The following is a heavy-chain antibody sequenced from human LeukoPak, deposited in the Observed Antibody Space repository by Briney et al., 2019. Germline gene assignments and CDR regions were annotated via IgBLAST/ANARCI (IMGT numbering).Heavy chain of an antibody. D-gene: IGHD3-10*01. CDR3: ARVGTMVRGAIRYYGMDV. J-gene: IGHJ6*02. CDR2: IYYSGST. CDR1: GGSISSYY. Sequence: SETLSLTCTVSGGSISSYYWSWIRQPPGKGLEWIGYIYYSGSTNYNPSLRSRVTISVDTSKNQFSLKLSSVTAADTAVYYCARVGTMVRGAIRYYGMDVWGQGTTVTVSS. V-gene: IGHV4-59*01.